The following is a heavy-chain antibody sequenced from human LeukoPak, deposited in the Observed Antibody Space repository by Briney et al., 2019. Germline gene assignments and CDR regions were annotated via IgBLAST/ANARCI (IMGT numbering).Heavy chain of an antibody. D-gene: IGHD3-10*01. Sequence: SETLSPTCAVYGGSFSGYYWSWIRQPPGKGLEWIGEINHSGSTNYNPFLKSRVTISVDTSKNQFSLKLSSVTAADTAVYYCARGRVMVYYYYGMDVWGQGTTVTVSS. CDR3: ARGRVMVYYYYGMDV. V-gene: IGHV4-34*01. CDR2: INHSGST. CDR1: GGSFSGYY. J-gene: IGHJ6*02.